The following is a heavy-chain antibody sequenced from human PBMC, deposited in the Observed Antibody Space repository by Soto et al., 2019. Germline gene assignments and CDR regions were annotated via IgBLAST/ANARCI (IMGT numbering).Heavy chain of an antibody. CDR3: ARGRLGYSNYLDY. J-gene: IGHJ4*02. CDR1: GGSFSGYY. D-gene: IGHD4-4*01. CDR2: INHSGST. Sequence: SETLSLTCAVYGGSFSGYYWSWIRQPPGKGLEWIGEINHSGSTNYNPSLKSRVTISVDTSKNQFSLKLSSVTAADTAVYYCARGRLGYSNYLDYWGQGTLVTVSS. V-gene: IGHV4-34*01.